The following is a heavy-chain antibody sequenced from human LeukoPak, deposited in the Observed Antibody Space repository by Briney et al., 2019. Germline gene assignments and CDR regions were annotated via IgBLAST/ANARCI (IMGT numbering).Heavy chain of an antibody. CDR1: GGSISSSNW. CDR3: ARDLRGYFDWLLSSGWFDP. V-gene: IGHV4-4*02. CDR2: IYHSGST. D-gene: IGHD3-9*01. J-gene: IGHJ5*02. Sequence: PSETLSLTCAVSGGSISSSNWWSWVRQPPGKRLEWIGSIYHSGSTYYNPSLKSRVTISVDTSKNQFSLKLSSVTAADAAVYYCARDLRGYFDWLLSSGWFDPWGQGTLVTVSS.